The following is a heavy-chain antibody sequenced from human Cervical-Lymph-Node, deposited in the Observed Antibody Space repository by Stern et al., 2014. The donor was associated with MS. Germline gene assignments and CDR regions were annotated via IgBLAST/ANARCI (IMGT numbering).Heavy chain of an antibody. CDR1: GFTFSSYG. Sequence: VQLVESGGGVVQPGRSLRLSCAGSGFTFSSYGMHWVRQAPGKGLEWVALIWYDGSNKYYADSVKGRFTISRDNSKNTLYLQMNSLRAEDTAVYYCARDAMYSGSYPDYWGRGTLGTVSS. CDR3: ARDAMYSGSYPDY. CDR2: IWYDGSNK. J-gene: IGHJ4*02. D-gene: IGHD1-26*01. V-gene: IGHV3-33*01.